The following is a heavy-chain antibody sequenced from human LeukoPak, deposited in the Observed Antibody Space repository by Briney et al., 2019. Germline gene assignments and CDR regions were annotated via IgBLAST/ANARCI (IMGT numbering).Heavy chain of an antibody. Sequence: GESLKICCKGSGYSITSCWICLGREMRGKRLEWMGIIYPGDCDTSYSPAFQRQVIIRADKSISTAFLLWSILTAADTAMYYCARLKTATYYYDSSGSPHVDNWFVPWAQRTLVSVPS. CDR1: GYSITSCW. D-gene: IGHD3-22*01. CDR2: IYPGDCDT. J-gene: IGHJ5*02. CDR3: ARLKTATYYYDSSGSPHVDNWFVP. V-gene: IGHV5-51*01.